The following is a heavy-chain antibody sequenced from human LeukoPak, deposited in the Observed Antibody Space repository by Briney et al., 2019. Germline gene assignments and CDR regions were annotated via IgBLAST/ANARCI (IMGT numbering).Heavy chain of an antibody. CDR1: GGSISGYY. J-gene: IGHJ6*03. CDR2: IDDSGST. V-gene: IGHV4-59*01. Sequence: PSETLSLTCTVSGGSISGYYWTWIRQSPEKGLEWLAYIDDSGSTNNNPSLKTRVTMSVDKANNQFSLKIRSVTAADTAVYYCARNVRRYVGGGSSTWNAYPYYMDVWGTGTTVIVSS. CDR3: ARNVRRYVGGGSSTWNAYPYYMDV. D-gene: IGHD1-1*01.